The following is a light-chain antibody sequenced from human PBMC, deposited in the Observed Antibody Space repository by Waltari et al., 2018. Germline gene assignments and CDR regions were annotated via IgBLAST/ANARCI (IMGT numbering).Light chain of an antibody. J-gene: IGLJ2*01. Sequence: QSALPQPPSASGSPGPSVTIPCTRPLSDVAGYNYVSWHQQPTGKAPKLMVYEVRKRPSGVSDRFSGSKAGNTASLTVAGLQAEDEADYYCSSDAGSNNLVFGGGTKLTVL. CDR3: SSDAGSNNLV. V-gene: IGLV2-8*01. CDR2: EVR. CDR1: LSDVAGYNY.